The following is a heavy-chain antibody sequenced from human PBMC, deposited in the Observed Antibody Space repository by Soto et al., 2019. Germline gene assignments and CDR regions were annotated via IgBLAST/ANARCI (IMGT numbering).Heavy chain of an antibody. CDR3: AKALSIYYDILTGYHH. J-gene: IGHJ5*02. Sequence: GGSLRLSCAASGFTFSSYAMSWVRQAPGKGLEWVSAISGSGGSTYYADSVKGRFTISRDNSKNTLYLQMNSLRAEDTAVYYCAKALSIYYDILTGYHHWGQGTLVTVSS. D-gene: IGHD3-9*01. V-gene: IGHV3-23*01. CDR2: ISGSGGST. CDR1: GFTFSSYA.